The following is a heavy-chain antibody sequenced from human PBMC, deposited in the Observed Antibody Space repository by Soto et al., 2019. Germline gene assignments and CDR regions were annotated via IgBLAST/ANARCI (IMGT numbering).Heavy chain of an antibody. CDR1: GFTFSTYA. Sequence: EVQLLESGGGLAQPGGSLRLSCAASGFTFSTYAMNWVRQAPGKGLEWVSVMGGDGSSSAYADSVRGRFTISRDNSKNTLYLQMSSLRAEDTDVYYCAKDLRPDGRYDLDYWGQGTLVTVSS. CDR2: MGGDGSSS. J-gene: IGHJ4*02. V-gene: IGHV3-23*01. CDR3: AKDLRPDGRYDLDY. D-gene: IGHD2-15*01.